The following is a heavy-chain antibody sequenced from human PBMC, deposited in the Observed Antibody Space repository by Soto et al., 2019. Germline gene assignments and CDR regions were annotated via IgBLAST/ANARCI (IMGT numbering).Heavy chain of an antibody. J-gene: IGHJ6*02. D-gene: IGHD5-12*01. V-gene: IGHV3-30*18. CDR3: AKDYLRIVATTYYYYYYGMDV. CDR2: ISYDGSNK. CDR1: VFTFSSYG. Sequence: GGPLRLSCAASVFTFSSYGMHWVRQAPGKGLEWVAVISYDGSNKYYADSVKGRFTISRDNSKNTLYLQMNSLRAEDTAVYYCAKDYLRIVATTYYYYYYGMDVWGQGTTVTVSS.